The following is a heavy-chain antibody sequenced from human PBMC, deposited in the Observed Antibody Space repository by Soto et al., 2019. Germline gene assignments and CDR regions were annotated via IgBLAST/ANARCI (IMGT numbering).Heavy chain of an antibody. J-gene: IGHJ6*02. CDR1: GFPFDSYS. CDR3: AREANTIYAPHGLDV. Sequence: EVQLVESGGGLVKPRGSLRLSCAVSGFPFDSYSMSWVRQAPGQGLEWLASLSSGSFYIFHADSIRGRFTISRDDAKNLLFLQMNSLTIEDTATYYCAREANTIYAPHGLDVWGQGTAVTVSS. CDR2: LSSGSFYI. D-gene: IGHD3-3*01. V-gene: IGHV3-21*01.